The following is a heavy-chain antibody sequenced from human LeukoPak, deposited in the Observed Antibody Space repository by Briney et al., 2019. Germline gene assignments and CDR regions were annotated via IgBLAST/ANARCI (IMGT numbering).Heavy chain of an antibody. D-gene: IGHD3-16*01. CDR3: AKERWGRYSSFEY. CDR2: ISSSSSYI. V-gene: IGHV3-21*01. CDR1: GFTFSSYS. Sequence: GGSLRLSCAASGFTFSSYSMNWVRQAPGKGLEWVSSISSSSSYIYYADSVKGRFTVSRDNSKNTLYLQMNSLTVEDTAVYYCAKERWGRYSSFEYWGQGTLVTVSS. J-gene: IGHJ4*02.